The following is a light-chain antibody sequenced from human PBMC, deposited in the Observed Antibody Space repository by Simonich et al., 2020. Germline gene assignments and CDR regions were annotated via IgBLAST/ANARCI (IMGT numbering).Light chain of an antibody. CDR2: WAS. CDR3: QQYYSTPWT. Sequence: DIVMTQSPDYLAVSLGERATINCKSSQSVLYSSNNKNCLAWYQQKPGQPPRLLIYWASTRESGVPDRFSGGGSGTDFTLTISSLQAEDVAVYYCQQYYSTPWTFGQGTKVEIK. V-gene: IGKV4-1*01. J-gene: IGKJ1*01. CDR1: QSVLYSSNNKNC.